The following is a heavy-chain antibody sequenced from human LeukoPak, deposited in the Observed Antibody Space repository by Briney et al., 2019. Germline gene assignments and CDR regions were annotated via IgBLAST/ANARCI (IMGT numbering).Heavy chain of an antibody. CDR1: GYTFTSYG. V-gene: IGHV1-18*01. CDR2: ISAYNGNT. CDR3: AREPGYFDWLFPYYYYYGMDV. J-gene: IGHJ6*01. Sequence: ASVRVSCKASGYTFTSYGISWVRQAPGQGLEWMGWISAYNGNTNYAQKLQGRVTMTTDTSTSTAYMELRSLRSDDTAVYYCAREPGYFDWLFPYYYYYGMDVWGQGTTVPVSS. D-gene: IGHD3-9*01.